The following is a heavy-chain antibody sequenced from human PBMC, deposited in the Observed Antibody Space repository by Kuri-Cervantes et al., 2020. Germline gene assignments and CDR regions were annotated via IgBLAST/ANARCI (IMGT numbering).Heavy chain of an antibody. J-gene: IGHJ6*03. CDR2: MNPNSGNT. CDR3: ARAGVATIKPGGYYYYYMDV. Sequence: ASVKVSCKASGYTFTSYDINWVRQATGQGLEWMGWMNPNSGNTGYAQKFQGRVTMTRNTSISTAYMELSSLRSEDTAVYYCARAGVATIKPGGYYYYYMDVWGKGTTVTVSS. D-gene: IGHD5-12*01. CDR1: GYTFTSYD. V-gene: IGHV1-8*01.